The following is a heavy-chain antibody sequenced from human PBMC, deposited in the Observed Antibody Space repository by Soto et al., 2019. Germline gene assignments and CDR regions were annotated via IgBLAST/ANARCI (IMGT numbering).Heavy chain of an antibody. CDR2: IHYSGST. CDR1: GDSIGTTHSY. Sequence: SETLSVTCTVSGDSIGTTHSYWAWIRQSPGKGLEWIGNIHYSGSTYYMPSLRGRVTLSVDTSKNQFSLRLTSVTAEDTAVYYCARHEGNGNVWPLDYWGQGILVTVSS. D-gene: IGHD2-8*01. CDR3: ARHEGNGNVWPLDY. V-gene: IGHV4-39*01. J-gene: IGHJ4*02.